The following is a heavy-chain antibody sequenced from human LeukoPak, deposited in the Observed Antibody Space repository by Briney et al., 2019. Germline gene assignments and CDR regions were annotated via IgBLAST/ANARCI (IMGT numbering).Heavy chain of an antibody. CDR3: ARGYYYDTSGYPDSFDI. D-gene: IGHD3-22*01. CDR1: GGSISSYY. V-gene: IGHV4-4*09. Sequence: SETLSLTCSVCGGSISSYYWSWMRQPPGKGLEWIGYTYTSGSTSYNPSLKSRVTISLDTSKNQFSLKLSSVTAADTAMYYCARGYYYDTSGYPDSFDIWGQGTMVTVSS. J-gene: IGHJ3*02. CDR2: TYTSGST.